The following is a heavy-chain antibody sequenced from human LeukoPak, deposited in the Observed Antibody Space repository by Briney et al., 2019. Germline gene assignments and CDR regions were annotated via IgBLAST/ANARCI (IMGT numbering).Heavy chain of an antibody. CDR2: INPNSGDT. J-gene: IGHJ4*02. Sequence: ASVKVSCKASGYTFTGYYMHWVRQAPGQGLDWMGWINPNSGDTNYAQKFQGRVTVTRDTSISTAYMELSWLSTDDTAVYYCARVGSSGWYVHPTLDYWGQGTLVIVSS. D-gene: IGHD6-19*01. CDR3: ARVGSSGWYVHPTLDY. V-gene: IGHV1-2*02. CDR1: GYTFTGYY.